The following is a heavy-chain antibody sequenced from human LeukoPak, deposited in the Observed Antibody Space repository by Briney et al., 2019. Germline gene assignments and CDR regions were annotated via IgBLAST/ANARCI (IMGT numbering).Heavy chain of an antibody. V-gene: IGHV3-11*01. CDR2: ISNRGSTI. J-gene: IGHJ4*02. D-gene: IGHD3-22*01. CDR3: ARSADRSGYFREITLYYFDY. Sequence: GRSLRLSCAASGFTFSDFYMTWIRQAPGKGLEWVSYISNRGSTIYYADSVRGRFTISRDNAKNSLYLQMNSLRAEDTAVYYCARSADRSGYFREITLYYFDYWGQGTLVTVSS. CDR1: GFTFSDFY.